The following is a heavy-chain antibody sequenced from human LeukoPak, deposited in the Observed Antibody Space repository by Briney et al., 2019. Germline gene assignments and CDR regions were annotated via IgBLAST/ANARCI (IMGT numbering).Heavy chain of an antibody. CDR2: IRSDGSDT. J-gene: IGHJ6*03. CDR3: ARDVFYWVAAAGNYMDV. V-gene: IGHV3-74*01. Sequence: GGSLRLSCAASGFTFSDTWMHWVRQAPGEGLVWVSRIRSDGSDTRYADSVKGRFTISRDNAKNTLYLQMNSLRAEDTAVYYCARDVFYWVAAAGNYMDVWGKGTTVTVSS. D-gene: IGHD6-13*01. CDR1: GFTFSDTW.